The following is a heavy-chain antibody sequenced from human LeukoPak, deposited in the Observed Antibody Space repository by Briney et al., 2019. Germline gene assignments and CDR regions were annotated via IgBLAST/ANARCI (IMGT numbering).Heavy chain of an antibody. CDR1: GYTFTGYY. Sequence: ASVKVSXKASGYTFTGYYMHWMRQAPGQGLEWMGRINPNSGGTNYAQKFQGRVTMTRDTSISTAYMELSRLRSDDTAVYYCARGGSGSYFSWLDPWGQGTLVTVSS. CDR2: INPNSGGT. D-gene: IGHD3-10*01. J-gene: IGHJ5*02. V-gene: IGHV1-2*06. CDR3: ARGGSGSYFSWLDP.